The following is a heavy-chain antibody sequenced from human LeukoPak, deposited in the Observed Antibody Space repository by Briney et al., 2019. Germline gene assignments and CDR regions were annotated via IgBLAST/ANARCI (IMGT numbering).Heavy chain of an antibody. CDR2: IYSGGST. CDR3: AKVDTWKYAHHDF. J-gene: IGHJ4*02. CDR1: GFTVRSNY. V-gene: IGHV3-66*01. D-gene: IGHD1-1*01. Sequence: GSLRLSCAASGFTVRSNYMSWVRQAPGKGLEWVSVIYSGGSTYYADSVKRRFSISRDNSKNTLYLQMNSLRAEDTAVYYCAKVDTWKYAHHDFWGQGTLVTVSS.